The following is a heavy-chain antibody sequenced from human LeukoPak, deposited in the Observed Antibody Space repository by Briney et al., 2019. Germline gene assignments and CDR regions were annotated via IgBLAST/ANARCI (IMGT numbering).Heavy chain of an antibody. D-gene: IGHD3/OR15-3a*01. J-gene: IGHJ6*03. CDR3: ARVFGYYYFYMDA. CDR2: ISPENGDT. CDR1: GYTFVNFG. Sequence: ASVKVSCKASGYTFVNFGLIWVRQAPGQGLEWMGWISPENGDTNYAQTFQDRVTMTTDTPTNTAYMELRSLTSDDTAVYFCARVFGYYYFYMDAWGEGTTAIISS. V-gene: IGHV1-18*01.